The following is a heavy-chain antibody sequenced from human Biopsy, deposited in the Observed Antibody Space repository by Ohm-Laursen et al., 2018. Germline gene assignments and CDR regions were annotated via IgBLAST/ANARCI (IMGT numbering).Heavy chain of an antibody. CDR2: IIPIPNVA. Sequence: SVKVSCKASGDSFTSSAIGWVRQAPGQGLVWLGGIIPIPNVATYAQKFQGRITITADESTSTAYMELSSLTSDDTAVYFCARGEGSSWFDPWGHGTLVTVSS. CDR1: GDSFTSSA. CDR3: ARGEGSSWFDP. J-gene: IGHJ5*02. D-gene: IGHD1-26*01. V-gene: IGHV1-69*10.